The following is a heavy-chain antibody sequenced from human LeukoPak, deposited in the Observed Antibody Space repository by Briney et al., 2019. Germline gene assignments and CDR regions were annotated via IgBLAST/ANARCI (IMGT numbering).Heavy chain of an antibody. D-gene: IGHD1-1*01. CDR1: GFTFSAYA. J-gene: IGHJ4*02. V-gene: IGHV3-64D*09. Sequence: PGGSLGLSCSASGFTFSAYAMYWVRQAPGKGLEYVSGINNNGGSSFYADSVKGRFTISRDNSKNTLYLQMSSLRAEDTAVYYCVKITSVTGGDCWGQGTRLTVS. CDR3: VKITSVTGGDC. CDR2: INNNGGSS.